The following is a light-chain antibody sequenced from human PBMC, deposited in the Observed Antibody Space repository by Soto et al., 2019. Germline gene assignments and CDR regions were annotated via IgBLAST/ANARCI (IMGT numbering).Light chain of an antibody. V-gene: IGKV3-20*01. CDR1: QSLRSNF. CDR2: DAS. CDR3: QQYGSSPSIT. J-gene: IGKJ5*01. Sequence: EIVLTQSPGTLSVSPGERATLSCTASQSLRSNFLAWYQQKPGQAPRLLIYDASSRAAGIPDRFSGSGSGTDFTLTISRLEPEDFAVYYCQQYGSSPSITFGQGTRLEIK.